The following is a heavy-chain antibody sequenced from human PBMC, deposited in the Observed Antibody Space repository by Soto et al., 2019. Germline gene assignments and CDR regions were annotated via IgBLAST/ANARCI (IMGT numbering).Heavy chain of an antibody. Sequence: KPSETLSLTCTVSGGSISSGGYYWSWIRQHPGKGLEWIGYIYYSGSTYYNPSLKSRVTISVDTSKNQFSLKLSSVTAADTAVYYCARPLLWFGEPAAVDYWGQGTLVTVSS. V-gene: IGHV4-31*03. J-gene: IGHJ4*02. D-gene: IGHD3-10*01. CDR1: GGSISSGGYY. CDR3: ARPLLWFGEPAAVDY. CDR2: IYYSGST.